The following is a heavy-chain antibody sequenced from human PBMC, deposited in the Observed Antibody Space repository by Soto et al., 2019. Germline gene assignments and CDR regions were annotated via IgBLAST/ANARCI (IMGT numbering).Heavy chain of an antibody. CDR3: ARSSPRNFRGFQFDL. CDR2: IRHDGGEK. V-gene: IGHV3-7*03. J-gene: IGHJ5*02. D-gene: IGHD1-7*01. Sequence: EVQLVESGGGLVQPGGSLRLSCAASEFTFSTYWMNWVRQAPGKGLEWVATIRHDGGEKYFLESVKGRFSVSRDNAKNSVDLHMNSLRVDDTAVYYCARSSPRNFRGFQFDLWGQGTLVTVSS. CDR1: EFTFSTYW.